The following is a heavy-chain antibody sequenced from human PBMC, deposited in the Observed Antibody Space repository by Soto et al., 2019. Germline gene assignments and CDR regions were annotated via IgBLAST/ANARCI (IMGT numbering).Heavy chain of an antibody. Sequence: QVQLVQSGAEVKKPGASVKVSCKASGYTFTSYGISWVRQAPGQGLEWMGRISAYNGNTNYAQKLHERVTMTTDTPTSTDYMELRRLRSDDTAVYYCARVVGALGHWFDPWGQEKLVNVSS. J-gene: IGHJ5*02. D-gene: IGHD1-26*01. V-gene: IGHV1-18*01. CDR2: ISAYNGNT. CDR3: ARVVGALGHWFDP. CDR1: GYTFTSYG.